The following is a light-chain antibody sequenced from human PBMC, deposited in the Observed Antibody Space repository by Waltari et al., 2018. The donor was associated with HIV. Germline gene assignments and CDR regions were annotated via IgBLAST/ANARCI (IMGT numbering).Light chain of an antibody. V-gene: IGLV2-14*01. Sequence: QSALTQPASVSGSPGQSITISCTGTSSDVGGYDYVSWYQQHPGKAPKPMIYVVSIRPAGVSNRFSGSKAGNTASLTSSGLQAEDEADYYCSSYTSSTTPYVFGTGTKVTVL. CDR3: SSYTSSTTPYV. CDR2: VVS. CDR1: SSDVGGYDY. J-gene: IGLJ1*01.